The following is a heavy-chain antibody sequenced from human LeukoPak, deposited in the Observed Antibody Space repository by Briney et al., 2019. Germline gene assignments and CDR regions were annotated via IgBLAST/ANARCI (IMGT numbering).Heavy chain of an antibody. CDR3: ARLELGDSSGWRDY. D-gene: IGHD6-19*01. CDR1: GYTFTGYY. V-gene: IGHV1-2*02. CDR2: INPNSGGT. J-gene: IGHJ4*02. Sequence: ASVKVSCKASGYTFTGYYMHWVRQAPGQGLEWMGWINPNSGGTNYAQKFQGRVTMTRDTSISTAYMELSRLRSDDTAMYYCARLELGDSSGWRDYWGQGTLVTVSS.